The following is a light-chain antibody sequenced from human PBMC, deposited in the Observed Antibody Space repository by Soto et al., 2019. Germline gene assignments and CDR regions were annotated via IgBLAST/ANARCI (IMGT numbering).Light chain of an antibody. CDR3: QEYSDWPTWT. CDR2: GAS. J-gene: IGKJ1*01. V-gene: IGKV3D-15*01. Sequence: VITQSPATLSVSRGERATLSCRSSQSVSSNLAWYQQKPGQAPRLLIYGASTRATGIPARFSGSGSGTEFTLTISSLQSEDLAIYYCQEYSDWPTWTFGQGTKVDIK. CDR1: QSVSSN.